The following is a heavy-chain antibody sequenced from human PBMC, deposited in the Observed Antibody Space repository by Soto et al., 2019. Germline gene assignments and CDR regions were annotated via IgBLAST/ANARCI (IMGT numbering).Heavy chain of an antibody. Sequence: SVKVSCKASGGTFSSYAISWVRQAPGQGLEWMGGIIPIFGTANYAQKFQGRVTITADESTSTAYMELSSLRSEDTAVYYCARDEASTGHAYYYYGMDVWGQGTTVTVSS. V-gene: IGHV1-69*13. J-gene: IGHJ6*02. CDR1: GGTFSSYA. D-gene: IGHD1-1*01. CDR2: IIPIFGTA. CDR3: ARDEASTGHAYYYYGMDV.